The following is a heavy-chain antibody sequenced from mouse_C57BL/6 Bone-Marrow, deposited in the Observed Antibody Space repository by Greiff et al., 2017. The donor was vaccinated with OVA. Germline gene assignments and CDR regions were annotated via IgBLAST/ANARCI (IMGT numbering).Heavy chain of an antibody. CDR3: ARDDFPFAY. CDR2: IDPSDSYT. D-gene: IGHD2-4*01. CDR1: GYTFTSYW. V-gene: IGHV1-50*01. J-gene: IGHJ3*01. Sequence: QVQLQQPGAELVKPGASVKLSCKASGYTFTSYWMQWVKQRPGQGLEWIGEIDPSDSYTNYNQKFKGKATLTVDTSSSTAYIQLSSLTSEDSAVYYCARDDFPFAYWGQGTLVTVSA.